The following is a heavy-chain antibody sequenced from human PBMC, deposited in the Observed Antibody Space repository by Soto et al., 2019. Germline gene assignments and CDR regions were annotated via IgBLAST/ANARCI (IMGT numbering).Heavy chain of an antibody. CDR2: ILNDGSNR. V-gene: IGHV3-33*01. J-gene: IGHJ6*02. Sequence: QVQLVESGGGVVQPGRSLRLSCAASEFTVSNYGMHWVRQAPGKGLEWVAVILNDGSNRYHAGSVKDRFTIARDNSKNTLYLQMNSLRGEDAAVYYCARDDEYSGNGMDVWGQGTTVSVS. CDR3: ARDDEYSGNGMDV. D-gene: IGHD3-10*01. CDR1: EFTVSNYG.